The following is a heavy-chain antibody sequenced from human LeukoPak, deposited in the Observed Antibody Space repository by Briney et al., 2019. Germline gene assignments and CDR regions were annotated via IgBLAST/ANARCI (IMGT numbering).Heavy chain of an antibody. J-gene: IGHJ4*02. Sequence: ASVKVSCKASGYTFTNYGINWVRQAPGQGLEWMGWISAYNANTNYAQKLQGRVTMTTDTSTRTAYMELRGLRSDDTAMYYCARSTPMAPFDYWGQGTLVTVPS. V-gene: IGHV1-18*01. CDR1: GYTFTNYG. CDR3: ARSTPMAPFDY. CDR2: ISAYNANT. D-gene: IGHD5-18*01.